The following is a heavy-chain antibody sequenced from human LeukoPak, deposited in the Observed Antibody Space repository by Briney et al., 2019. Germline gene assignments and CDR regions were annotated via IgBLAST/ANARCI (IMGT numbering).Heavy chain of an antibody. Sequence: GESLKISCKGSGYRFTDYWIGWARQMPGKGLEWMVIIYPGDSDTRYSPSFQGQVTISVHKSINPAHLQWASLKASDTAMYYCARGAAGTIPDYYYFGMEIWGQGTTVTVSS. CDR2: IYPGDSDT. CDR3: ARGAAGTIPDYYYFGMEI. J-gene: IGHJ6*02. D-gene: IGHD1-7*01. CDR1: GYRFTDYW. V-gene: IGHV5-51*01.